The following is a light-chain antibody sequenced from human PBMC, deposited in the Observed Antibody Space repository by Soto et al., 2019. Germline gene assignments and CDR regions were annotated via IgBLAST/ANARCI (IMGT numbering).Light chain of an antibody. J-gene: IGLJ1*01. CDR2: GNN. Sequence: QSVLTQPPSVSGAPGQRVTISCTGSSSNTGAGYDVHWYQQLPGTAPKLLIYGNNNRPSGVPDRFSGSKSGTSASLAITGLQAEDEADYYCQSYDSSLSSYVFGTGTKLTVL. V-gene: IGLV1-40*01. CDR1: SSNTGAGYD. CDR3: QSYDSSLSSYV.